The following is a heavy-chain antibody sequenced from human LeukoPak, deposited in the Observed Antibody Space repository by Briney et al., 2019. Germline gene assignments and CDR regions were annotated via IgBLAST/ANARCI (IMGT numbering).Heavy chain of an antibody. CDR3: AKDLEWGRVGANYYDSSGYLLAGTYMDV. CDR1: GFTFSSYT. CDR2: ISGSGGST. D-gene: IGHD3-22*01. Sequence: GGSLRLSCAASGFTFSSYTMNWVRQAPGKGLEWVSAISGSGGSTYYADSVKGRFTVSRDNSKNTLYLQMNSLRAEDTAVYYCAKDLEWGRVGANYYDSSGYLLAGTYMDVWGKGTTVTVSS. J-gene: IGHJ6*03. V-gene: IGHV3-23*01.